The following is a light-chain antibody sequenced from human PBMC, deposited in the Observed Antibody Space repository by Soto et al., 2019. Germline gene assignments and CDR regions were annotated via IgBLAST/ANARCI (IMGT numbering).Light chain of an antibody. Sequence: EIVMTQSPATLSVSPGERPTLSCSASQSVSSNLAWYQQKPGQAPRLLIYGASTRATGIPARFSGSGSGTEFTLTISILQSEDFAVYYCQQYNNWPPWTFGQGTKVDIK. CDR1: QSVSSN. V-gene: IGKV3-15*01. CDR3: QQYNNWPPWT. CDR2: GAS. J-gene: IGKJ1*01.